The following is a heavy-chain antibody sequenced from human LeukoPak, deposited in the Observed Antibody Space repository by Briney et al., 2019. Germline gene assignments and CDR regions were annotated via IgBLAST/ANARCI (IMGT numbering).Heavy chain of an antibody. V-gene: IGHV3-33*01. CDR1: GFTFSSYG. Sequence: PGRSLRLSCAASGFTFSSYGMHWVRQAPGKGLEWVAVIWYDGSNKYYADSVKGRFTISRDNSKNTLYLQMNSLRAEDTAVYYCASDGTYDFWSGKPTVWGQGTTVTVSS. CDR3: ASDGTYDFWSGKPTV. CDR2: IWYDGSNK. J-gene: IGHJ6*02. D-gene: IGHD3-3*01.